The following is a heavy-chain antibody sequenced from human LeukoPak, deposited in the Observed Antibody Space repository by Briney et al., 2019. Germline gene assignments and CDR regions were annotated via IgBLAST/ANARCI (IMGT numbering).Heavy chain of an antibody. CDR3: AQEPPHPWELLCEGYFDY. CDR2: ISGDGGST. J-gene: IGHJ4*02. V-gene: IGHV3-23*01. D-gene: IGHD1-26*01. Sequence: GGSLRLSCAASGFSFSSYAMCWVRQAPGKGLGWVSAISGDGGSTYYADSVKGRFTISRDNSKNTLYLQMNSVRAEDTALYYCAQEPPHPWELLCEGYFDYWGQGTLVTVSS. CDR1: GFSFSSYA.